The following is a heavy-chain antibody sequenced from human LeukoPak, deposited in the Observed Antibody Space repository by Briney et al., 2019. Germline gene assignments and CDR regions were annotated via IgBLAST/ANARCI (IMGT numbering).Heavy chain of an antibody. V-gene: IGHV3-30*02. J-gene: IGHJ5*02. CDR1: GFLFSSYG. CDR3: AKGPVRGVMRFYWFDP. CDR2: IRYDGTNK. Sequence: PGWSLRLSCAASGFLFSSYGMNWVRQAPGKGLEWVAFIRYDGTNKYYAESVKGRVTISRDNSKNTLYLQMNSLRAEDTAVYYCAKGPVRGVMRFYWFDPWGQGTLVTVSS. D-gene: IGHD3-10*01.